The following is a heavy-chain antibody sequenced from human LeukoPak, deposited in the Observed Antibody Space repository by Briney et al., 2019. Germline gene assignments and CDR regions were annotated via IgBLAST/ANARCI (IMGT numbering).Heavy chain of an antibody. CDR3: AREGYYDGSGYYRRGFDY. CDR1: GFTFSSYS. V-gene: IGHV3-21*01. Sequence: GGSLRLSCAASGFTFSSYSMNWVRQAPGKGLEWVSSISSSSSYIYYADSVKGRFTISRDNAKNSLNLQMNSLRAEDTAVYYCAREGYYDGSGYYRRGFDYWGQGTLVTVSS. CDR2: ISSSSSYI. J-gene: IGHJ4*02. D-gene: IGHD3-22*01.